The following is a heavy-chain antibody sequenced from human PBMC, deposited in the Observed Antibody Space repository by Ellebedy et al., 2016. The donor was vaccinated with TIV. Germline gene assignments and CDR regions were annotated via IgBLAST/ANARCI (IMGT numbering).Heavy chain of an antibody. J-gene: IGHJ4*02. CDR1: GLTFSSHA. D-gene: IGHD6-13*01. CDR3: SRGIAAVMY. CDR2: ISGSGGNT. Sequence: GESLKISCAASGLTFSSHAMSWVRQAPGKGLEWVSSISGSGGNTYYADSVKGRFTISRDNSKNTLFLQVNSLRAEDTAVYYCSRGIAAVMYWGQGTLVTVS. V-gene: IGHV3-23*01.